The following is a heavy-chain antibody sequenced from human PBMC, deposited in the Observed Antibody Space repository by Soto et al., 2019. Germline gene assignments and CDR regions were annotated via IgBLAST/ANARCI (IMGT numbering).Heavy chain of an antibody. CDR3: AIPTGIEVTGPDY. V-gene: IGHV3-23*01. Sequence: PGGSLRLSCAASGFTFSSYAMSWVRQAPGKGLEWVSAISGSGDSTYYADSVKGRFSISRDNSKNTLFLQMNSLKADDTAVYYCAIPTGIEVTGPDYWGQGTLVTVSS. J-gene: IGHJ4*02. D-gene: IGHD6-19*01. CDR1: GFTFSSYA. CDR2: ISGSGDST.